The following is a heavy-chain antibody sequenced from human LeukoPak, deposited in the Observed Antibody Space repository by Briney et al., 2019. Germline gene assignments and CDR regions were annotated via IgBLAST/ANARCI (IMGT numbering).Heavy chain of an antibody. CDR2: LYNDGDI. Sequence: PGGSLRLSCAASGFTFSSYAMSWVRQAPGKGLEWVSVLYNDGDIYYADSVKGRFTISRDNSKNTLYLQMNSLRVEDTAVYYCARDPEWELGYWGQGTLVTVSS. J-gene: IGHJ4*02. CDR1: GFTFSSYA. CDR3: ARDPEWELGY. D-gene: IGHD1-26*01. V-gene: IGHV3-53*01.